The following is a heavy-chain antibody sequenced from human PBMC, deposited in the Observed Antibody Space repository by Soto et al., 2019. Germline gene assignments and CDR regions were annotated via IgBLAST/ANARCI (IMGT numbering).Heavy chain of an antibody. CDR2: ISPSSGHI. J-gene: IGHJ6*02. Sequence: EVHLVESGGGLVKPGGSLRLSCAVSGFTFSSCTMNWVRQAPGKGLEWVSSISPSSGHIYYAYSVKGRFTISRDNAKNSLFLQMTSLRGEDTAVYYCSGCSGGACHKNYGMDVWGQGTTVTVSS. CDR1: GFTFSSCT. CDR3: SGCSGGACHKNYGMDV. V-gene: IGHV3-21*06. D-gene: IGHD2-15*01.